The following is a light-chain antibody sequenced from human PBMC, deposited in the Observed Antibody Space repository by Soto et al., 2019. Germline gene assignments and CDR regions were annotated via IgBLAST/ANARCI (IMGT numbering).Light chain of an antibody. CDR1: SGSVSTTYY. Sequence: QTVVTQEPSFSVSPGGTVTLTCGLTSGSVSTTYYPSWYQQTPGQAPRTLIYSTNIRSSGVPDRFSGSILGNMAALTITGAQADDESDYHCMLYMGGGLVVFGGGTKVTVL. CDR3: MLYMGGGLVV. J-gene: IGLJ2*01. V-gene: IGLV8-61*01. CDR2: STN.